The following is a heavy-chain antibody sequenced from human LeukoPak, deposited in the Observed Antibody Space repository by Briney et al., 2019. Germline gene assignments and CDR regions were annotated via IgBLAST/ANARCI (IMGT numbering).Heavy chain of an antibody. CDR3: ARRINGDYVDY. Sequence: RASVRVSCKASGYIFNIYGISWVRQAPGQGREWMGWISAYNGNTNYAQKFQGRVTMTTDTSTSTAYMELRSLRSDDTAVYYCARRINGDYVDYWGQGTLVTVSS. CDR1: GYIFNIYG. J-gene: IGHJ4*02. D-gene: IGHD4-17*01. V-gene: IGHV1-18*01. CDR2: ISAYNGNT.